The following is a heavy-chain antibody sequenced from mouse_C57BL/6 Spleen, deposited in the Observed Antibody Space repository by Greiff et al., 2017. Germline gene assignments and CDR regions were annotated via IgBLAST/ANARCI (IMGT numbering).Heavy chain of an antibody. Sequence: DVQLQESGPGLVKPSQSLSLTCSVTGYSITSGYYWNWIRQFPGNKLEWMGYISYDGSNNYNPSLKNRISITRDTSKNQFFLKLNSVTTEDTATYYCARDRGSLYYFDYWGQGTTLTVSS. CDR3: ARDRGSLYYFDY. J-gene: IGHJ2*01. V-gene: IGHV3-6*01. D-gene: IGHD1-1*01. CDR1: GYSITSGYY. CDR2: ISYDGSN.